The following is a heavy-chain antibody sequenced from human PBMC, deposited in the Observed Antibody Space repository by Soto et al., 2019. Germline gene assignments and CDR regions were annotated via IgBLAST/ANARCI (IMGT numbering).Heavy chain of an antibody. J-gene: IGHJ4*02. D-gene: IGHD2-2*01. CDR2: IHHSGDT. V-gene: IGHV4-59*01. CDR1: GGSISNYY. CDR3: ARYCASAKCLDY. Sequence: QVQLQESGPGLVKPSETLSLTCTVSGGSISNYYWSWIRQPPGMGLEWIGYIHHSGDTNSDPSLKSRVTISIGTSKNQLSLRRSSVTAAYTAVYYCARYCASAKCLDYWGQGTLVTVSS.